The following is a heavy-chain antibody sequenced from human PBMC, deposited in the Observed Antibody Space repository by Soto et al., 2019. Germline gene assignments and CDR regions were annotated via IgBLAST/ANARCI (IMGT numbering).Heavy chain of an antibody. Sequence: GQGLEWMGIINPSGGSTRYAQKFQGRVTMTRDTSTSTVYMELSSLRSEDTAVYYCARGFLLEQQLAPFDYWGQGTLVTVSS. J-gene: IGHJ4*02. V-gene: IGHV1-46*01. CDR3: ARGFLLEQQLAPFDY. CDR2: INPSGGST. D-gene: IGHD6-13*01.